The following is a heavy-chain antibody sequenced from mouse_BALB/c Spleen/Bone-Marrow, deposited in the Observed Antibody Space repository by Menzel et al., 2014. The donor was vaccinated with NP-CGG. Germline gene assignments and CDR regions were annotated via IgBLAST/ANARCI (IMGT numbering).Heavy chain of an antibody. CDR1: GFDFSRYW. CDR2: INPDSSTI. D-gene: IGHD1-1*01. J-gene: IGHJ3*01. V-gene: IGHV4-1*02. Sequence: VKVVESGGGLVQPGGSLQLSCAASGFDFSRYWMSWVRQAPGKGLEWIGEINPDSSTINYTPSLKDKFIISRDNAKNTRYLQVSNVRSEDTALYYCARRGYYCSYAYWGQGTLVTVSA. CDR3: ARRGYYCSYAY.